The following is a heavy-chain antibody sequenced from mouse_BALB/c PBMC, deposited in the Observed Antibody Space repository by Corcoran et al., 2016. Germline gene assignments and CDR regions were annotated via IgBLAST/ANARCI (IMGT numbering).Heavy chain of an antibody. CDR1: GYTFTNYG. CDR2: INTYTGEP. V-gene: IGHV9-3-1*01. CDR3: ARGFYYGSSFYYAMDY. J-gene: IGHJ4*01. D-gene: IGHD1-1*01. Sequence: QNQLVQSGPELKKPGETVKISCKASGYTFTNYGMNWVKQAPGKGLKWMGWINTYTGEPTYADDFKGRFAFSLETSASTAYLQINNLKNEDTATYFCARGFYYGSSFYYAMDYWGQGTSVTVSS.